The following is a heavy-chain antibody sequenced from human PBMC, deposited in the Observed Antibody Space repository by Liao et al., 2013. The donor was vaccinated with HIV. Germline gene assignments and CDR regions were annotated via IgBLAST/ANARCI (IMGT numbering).Heavy chain of an antibody. J-gene: IGHJ4*02. Sequence: QLQLQESGPGLVKPSETLSLTCSVSGGSISSSNHYWAWIRQPPGKGLEWLGSIYYSGTTNYNPSLESRVTISIDTSKNQFSLNLNSVTAADTAVYYCARVFTVFGVVSQIPYRIDYWGQGVFVMVSS. CDR3: ARVFTVFGVVSQIPYRIDY. CDR2: IYYSGTT. V-gene: IGHV4-39*07. CDR1: GGSISSSNHY. D-gene: IGHD3-3*01.